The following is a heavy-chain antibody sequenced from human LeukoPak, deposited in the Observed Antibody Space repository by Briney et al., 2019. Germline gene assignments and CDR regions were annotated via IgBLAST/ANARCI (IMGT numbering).Heavy chain of an antibody. CDR1: GFTFSSYG. D-gene: IGHD3-9*01. J-gene: IGHJ4*02. CDR3: ARDGPGLVIIPGVEYYFDY. V-gene: IGHV3-30*02. Sequence: PGGSLRLSCAASGFTFSSYGMHWVRQAPGKGLEWVAFIRYDGSNKYYADSVKGRFTISRDNSKNTLYLQVNSLRAEDTAVYYCARDGPGLVIIPGVEYYFDYWGQGTLVTVSS. CDR2: IRYDGSNK.